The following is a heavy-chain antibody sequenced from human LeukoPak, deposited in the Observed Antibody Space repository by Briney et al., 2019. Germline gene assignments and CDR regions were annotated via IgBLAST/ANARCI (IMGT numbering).Heavy chain of an antibody. CDR2: ISYDGSNK. Sequence: PGGSLRLSCAASGFTFSSYAMHWVRQAPGKGLEWVAVISYDGSNKYYADSVKGRFTISRDNSKNTLYLQMNSLRAEDTAVYYCARSRVDPGESWFDPWGQGTLVTVSS. V-gene: IGHV3-30*04. J-gene: IGHJ5*02. CDR3: ARSRVDPGESWFDP. CDR1: GFTFSSYA. D-gene: IGHD3-10*01.